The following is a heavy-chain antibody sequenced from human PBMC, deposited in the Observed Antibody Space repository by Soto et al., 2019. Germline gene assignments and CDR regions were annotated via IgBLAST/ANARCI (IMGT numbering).Heavy chain of an antibody. V-gene: IGHV4-39*01. Sequence: SDPCSVADGSSSSSSYYRGSIRQTPGKGLEWIGSIYYSGSTYYNPSLKSRVTISVDTSKNQFSLKLSSVTAADTAVFFCAGQPIGNSGYGSDYWGQGTLVTVPS. CDR1: DGSSSSSSYY. D-gene: IGHD5-12*01. CDR2: IYYSGST. CDR3: AGQPIGNSGYGSDY. J-gene: IGHJ4*02.